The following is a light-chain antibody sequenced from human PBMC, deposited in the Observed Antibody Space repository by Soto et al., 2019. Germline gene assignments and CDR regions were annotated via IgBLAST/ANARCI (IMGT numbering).Light chain of an antibody. V-gene: IGLV1-44*01. Sequence: QSVLTQSPSASGSPGQRVIVSCSGSTSDIGTKAVNWFQHLPGTAPKLLIYTNNQRPSGVPDRFSGSKSGTSASLAISGLQSEDEADYYCATWHDSFYVFGTGTKVTVL. CDR3: ATWHDSFYV. CDR2: TNN. CDR1: TSDIGTKA. J-gene: IGLJ1*01.